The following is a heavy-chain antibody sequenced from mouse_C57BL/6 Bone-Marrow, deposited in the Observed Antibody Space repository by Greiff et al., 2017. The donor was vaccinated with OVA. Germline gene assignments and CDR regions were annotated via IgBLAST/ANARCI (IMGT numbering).Heavy chain of an antibody. J-gene: IGHJ2*01. CDR1: GFTFSDYG. Sequence: EVKVVESGGGLVKPGGSLKLSCAASGFTFSDYGMHWVRQAPEKGLEWVAYISSGSSTIYYADTVKGRFTISIDNAKNTLFLQMTSLRSEDTAMYYCARRSYDYPYYFDYWGQGTTLTVSS. D-gene: IGHD2-4*01. CDR2: ISSGSSTI. V-gene: IGHV5-17*01. CDR3: ARRSYDYPYYFDY.